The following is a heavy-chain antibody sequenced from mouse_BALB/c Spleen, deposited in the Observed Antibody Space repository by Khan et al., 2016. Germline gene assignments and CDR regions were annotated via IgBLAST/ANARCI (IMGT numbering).Heavy chain of an antibody. D-gene: IGHD3-3*01. V-gene: IGHV3-8*02. CDR3: ASYRGDWGFDV. J-gene: IGHJ1*01. Sequence: EVQLQESGPSLVKPSQTLSLTCSVTGDSITSGYWNWIRKFPGNKLDYMGYISYSGGAYYNPSLKSRISITRDASTNQYYLQLNSVTTEDTATYCCASYRGDWGFDVWGAGTTVTVSS. CDR1: GDSITSGY. CDR2: ISYSGGA.